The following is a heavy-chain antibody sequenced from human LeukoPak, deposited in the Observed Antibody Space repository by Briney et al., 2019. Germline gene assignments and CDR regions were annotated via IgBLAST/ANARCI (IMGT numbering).Heavy chain of an antibody. V-gene: IGHV4-30-4*08. D-gene: IGHD2-21*01. CDR3: ARAVMGIVDY. CDR1: GGSISSGGYY. CDR2: IYYSGST. J-gene: IGHJ4*02. Sequence: IPSQTLSLTCTVSGGSISSGGYYWSWTRQHPGKGLEWIGYIYYSGSTYYNPSLKSRVTISVDTSKNQFSLKLSSVTAADTAVHYCARAVMGIVDYWGQGTLVTVSS.